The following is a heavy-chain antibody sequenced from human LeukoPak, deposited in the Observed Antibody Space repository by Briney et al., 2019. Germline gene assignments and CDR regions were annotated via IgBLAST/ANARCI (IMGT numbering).Heavy chain of an antibody. D-gene: IGHD3-16*01. Sequence: ASVKVSCKASGYTFASYYMHWVRQAPGQGLEWMGAINPSGGRTSYAQKFQGRVTMTRDTSTSTAYMELRSLRSDDTAVYYCARGSLYDTYFDYWGQGTLVTVSS. CDR3: ARGSLYDTYFDY. V-gene: IGHV1-46*01. CDR2: INPSGGRT. CDR1: GYTFASYY. J-gene: IGHJ4*02.